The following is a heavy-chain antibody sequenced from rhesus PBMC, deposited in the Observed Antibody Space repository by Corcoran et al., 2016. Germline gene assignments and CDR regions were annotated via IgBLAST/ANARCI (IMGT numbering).Heavy chain of an antibody. CDR1: GYTFTSSY. V-gene: IGHV1-200*01. J-gene: IGHJ4*01. D-gene: IGHD1-44*02. Sequence: QVQLVQSGAEGKKTGASVKLSCQASGYTFTSSYINWVSQAPGQVLEWMECINPSNGNSGYPQKFQGRVTMTRDTSTSTAYMELSSLRSEDTAVYYCWMTGSYPYWGQGVLVTVSS. CDR2: INPSNGNS. CDR3: WMTGSYPY.